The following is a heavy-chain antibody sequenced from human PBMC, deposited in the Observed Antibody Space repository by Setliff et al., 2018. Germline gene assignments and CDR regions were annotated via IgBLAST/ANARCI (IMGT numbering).Heavy chain of an antibody. CDR2: IKSKTDGGTT. J-gene: IGHJ6*02. Sequence: GGSLRLSCAASGFTFSNAWMSWVRQAPGKGLEWVGRIKSKTDGGTTDYAAPVKGRFTISRDDSKNTLYLQMNSLRAEDTAVYYCAKNHGSESWAPGGMDVWGQGTTVTVSS. V-gene: IGHV3-15*01. D-gene: IGHD3-10*01. CDR1: GFTFSNAW. CDR3: AKNHGSESWAPGGMDV.